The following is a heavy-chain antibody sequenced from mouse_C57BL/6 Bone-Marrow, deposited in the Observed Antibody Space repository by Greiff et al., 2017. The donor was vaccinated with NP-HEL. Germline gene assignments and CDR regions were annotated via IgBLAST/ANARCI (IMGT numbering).Heavy chain of an antibody. CDR3: APYFPFYAMDY. V-gene: IGHV1-82*01. J-gene: IGHJ4*01. D-gene: IGHD1-1*01. Sequence: QVQLQQSGPELVKPGASVKISCKASGYAFSSSWMNWVKQRPGKGLEWIGRIYPGDGDTNYNGKFKGKATLTADKSSSTAYMQLSSLTSEDSAVYFCAPYFPFYAMDYWDQGTSVTVSS. CDR2: IYPGDGDT. CDR1: GYAFSSSW.